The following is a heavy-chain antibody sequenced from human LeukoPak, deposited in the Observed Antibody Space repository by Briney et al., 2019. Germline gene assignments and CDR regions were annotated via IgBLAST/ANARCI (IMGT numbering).Heavy chain of an antibody. CDR3: TTRVVTTNDY. Sequence: GGSLRLSCAASGLTFSNAWMNWVRQAPGKGLEWVGRIRTQGNGGTADCAAPMKSRCTISRDDSKNTLYLQMDSLKIEDTAVYYCTTRVVTTNDYWGQGTLVTVSS. V-gene: IGHV3-15*01. D-gene: IGHD2-21*02. CDR2: IRTQGNGGTA. CDR1: GLTFSNAW. J-gene: IGHJ4*02.